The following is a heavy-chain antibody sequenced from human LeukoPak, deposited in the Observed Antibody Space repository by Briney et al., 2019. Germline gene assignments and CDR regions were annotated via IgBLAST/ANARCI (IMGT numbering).Heavy chain of an antibody. CDR1: GYTFTYYY. CDR3: AKNWGNAFHI. Sequence: ASVKVSCKASGYTFTYYYMNWVRQAPGQGVEWMGIINPGDGSTAYTQKFQGRVTMTSDRSTSTVYMEMSSLKSDDTAVYYCAKNWGNAFHIWGQGTMVTVSS. V-gene: IGHV1-46*01. CDR2: INPGDGST. D-gene: IGHD3-16*01. J-gene: IGHJ3*02.